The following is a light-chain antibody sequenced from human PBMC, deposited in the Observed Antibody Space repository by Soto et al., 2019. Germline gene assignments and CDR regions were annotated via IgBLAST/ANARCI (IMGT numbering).Light chain of an antibody. CDR3: QQRSNWPPLT. V-gene: IGKV3-11*01. J-gene: IGKJ5*01. CDR2: DAS. CDR1: QSVSSY. Sequence: EIVLTQSPATLSLSPGERATLSCRASQSVSSYLAWYQQKPGQAPRLLIYDASNMATGIPARFSVSGSGTDFTLTISSLEPEDFAVYYCQQRSNWPPLTCGQGTRREIK.